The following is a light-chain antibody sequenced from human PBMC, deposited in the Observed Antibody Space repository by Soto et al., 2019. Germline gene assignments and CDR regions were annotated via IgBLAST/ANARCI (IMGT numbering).Light chain of an antibody. CDR3: QTYDDNSDYV. V-gene: IGLV1-40*01. J-gene: IGLJ1*01. CDR2: SDN. Sequence: QSALTQPPSVSGAPGQRVTISCTGSSSNIGAGYDVHWYQQLPGAAPKLLIFSDNNRPSGVPDRFSGSKSGISASLAITGLQTEDEADYYCQTYDDNSDYVFGTGTKV. CDR1: SSNIGAGYD.